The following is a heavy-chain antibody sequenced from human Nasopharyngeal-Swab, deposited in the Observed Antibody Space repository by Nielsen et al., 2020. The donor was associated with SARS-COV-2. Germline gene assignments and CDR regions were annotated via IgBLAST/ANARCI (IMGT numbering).Heavy chain of an antibody. Sequence: SETLSLTCTVSGGSISSSSYYWGWIRQPPGQGLEWIGSIYYSGSTYYHPSRKSRVTISVDTSKNQFSLKLSSVTAADTAVYYCARERGRGGIWNYYYYYMDVWGKGTTVTVSS. D-gene: IGHD3-10*01. CDR3: ARERGRGGIWNYYYYYMDV. J-gene: IGHJ6*03. CDR2: IYYSGST. V-gene: IGHV4-39*07. CDR1: GGSISSSSYY.